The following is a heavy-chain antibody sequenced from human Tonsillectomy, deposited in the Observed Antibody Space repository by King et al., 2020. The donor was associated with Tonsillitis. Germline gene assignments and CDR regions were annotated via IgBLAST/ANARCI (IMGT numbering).Heavy chain of an antibody. CDR2: IYLGDSDT. V-gene: IGHV5-51*01. CDR1: GYSFTSYW. Sequence: VQLVESGAEVKKPGESLKISCKGSGYSFTSYWIGWVRQMPGKGLEWMGIIYLGDSDTRYSPSFQGQVTISADKSISTAYLQWSSLKASDTAMYYCASQTPGIAVAGAFDIWGQGTMVTVSS. CDR3: ASQTPGIAVAGAFDI. J-gene: IGHJ3*02. D-gene: IGHD6-19*01.